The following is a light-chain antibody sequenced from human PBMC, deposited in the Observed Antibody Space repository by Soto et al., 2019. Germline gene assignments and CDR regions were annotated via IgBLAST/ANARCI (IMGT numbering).Light chain of an antibody. CDR2: AAS. CDR1: QSISSSY. CDR3: QQYNSSPPRCT. Sequence: EIVLTQSPGTLSSSPGERATLSCRASQSISSSYLAWYQQKPGQAPRLLIYAASSRATGIPDRFSGSGSGTDFTLTISRLEPEDFAVYYCQQYNSSPPRCTFGQGTKLEI. J-gene: IGKJ2*02. V-gene: IGKV3-20*01.